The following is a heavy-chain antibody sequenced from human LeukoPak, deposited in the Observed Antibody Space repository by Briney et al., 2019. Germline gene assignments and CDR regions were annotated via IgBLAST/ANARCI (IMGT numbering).Heavy chain of an antibody. CDR1: GFTFSNSW. J-gene: IGHJ6*02. CDR3: ARDSYDILTGYYKGYYYYYGMDV. Sequence: GGSLRLSCAASGFTFSNSWMSWVRQAPGKGLEWVANIKQDGSDKYYVDSVKGRFTISRDNAKNSLYLQMNSLRAEDTAVYYCARDSYDILTGYYKGYYYYYGMDVWGQGTTVTVSS. V-gene: IGHV3-7*01. D-gene: IGHD3-9*01. CDR2: IKQDGSDK.